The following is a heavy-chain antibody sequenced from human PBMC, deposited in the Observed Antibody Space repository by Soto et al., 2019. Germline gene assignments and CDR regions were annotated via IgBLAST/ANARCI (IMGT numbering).Heavy chain of an antibody. J-gene: IGHJ4*02. V-gene: IGHV1-69*13. CDR3: ARVSGSAVAGLYYFDY. D-gene: IGHD6-19*01. CDR2: IIPIFGTA. Sequence: ASVKVSFKASGGTFSSYASSWVRQAPGQGLEWMGGIIPIFGTANYAQKFQGRVTITADESTSTAYMELSSLRSEDTAVYYCARVSGSAVAGLYYFDYWGQGTLVTVSS. CDR1: GGTFSSYA.